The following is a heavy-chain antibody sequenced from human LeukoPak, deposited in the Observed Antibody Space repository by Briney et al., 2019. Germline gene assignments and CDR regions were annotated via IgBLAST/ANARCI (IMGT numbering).Heavy chain of an antibody. Sequence: SETLSLTCTVSGGSISNYYWSWIRQPPGKGLESIGYIYYSGSTNYNPSFQNRVTISIDTSKNQFSLELTSVTAADTAVYYCARGATIFGVVKNTQGHDAFDIWGQGTMVTVSS. J-gene: IGHJ3*02. CDR2: IYYSGST. D-gene: IGHD3-3*01. CDR1: GGSISNYY. CDR3: ARGATIFGVVKNTQGHDAFDI. V-gene: IGHV4-59*01.